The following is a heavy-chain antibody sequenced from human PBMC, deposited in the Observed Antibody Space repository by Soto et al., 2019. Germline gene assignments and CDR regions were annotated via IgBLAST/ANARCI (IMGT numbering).Heavy chain of an antibody. J-gene: IGHJ5*02. Sequence: ASVKVSCKASGYTFTDYYMHWVRQAPGQGLEWMGWINPNSGATNYAQKFQGRVTMTRDTSISTADMELSSLTSDDTAVYYCARVGRRLQNWFDPWGQGTLVTVSS. CDR2: INPNSGAT. CDR3: ARVGRRLQNWFDP. CDR1: GYTFTDYY. V-gene: IGHV1-2*02.